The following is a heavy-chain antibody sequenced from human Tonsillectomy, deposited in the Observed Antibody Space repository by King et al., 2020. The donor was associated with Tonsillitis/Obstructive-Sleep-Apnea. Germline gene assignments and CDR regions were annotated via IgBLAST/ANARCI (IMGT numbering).Heavy chain of an antibody. CDR3: ARGGGGARGEVDY. J-gene: IGHJ4*02. CDR2: INAGNGNT. CDR1: GYTFTSYA. D-gene: IGHD1-26*01. Sequence: QLVQSGAEVKKPGASVKVSCKASGYTFTSYAMHWVRQAPGQRLEWMGWINAGNGNTKYSQKFQGRVTITRDTSASTAYMELSSLRSEDTAVYYCARGGGGARGEVDYWGQGTLVTVSS. V-gene: IGHV1-3*01.